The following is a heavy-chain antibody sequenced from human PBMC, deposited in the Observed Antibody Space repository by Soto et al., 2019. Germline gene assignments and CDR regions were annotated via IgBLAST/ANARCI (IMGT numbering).Heavy chain of an antibody. D-gene: IGHD4-17*01. J-gene: IGHJ3*02. CDR3: ARDDGYGDYGRAFDI. V-gene: IGHV4-61*08. Sequence: SETLSLTCTVSGGTISSGGYYWSWIRQHPGKGLEWIGYIYYSGSTNYNPSLKSRVTISVDTSKNQFSLKLSSVTAADTAVYYCARDDGYGDYGRAFDIWGQGTMVTVSS. CDR1: GGTISSGGYY. CDR2: IYYSGST.